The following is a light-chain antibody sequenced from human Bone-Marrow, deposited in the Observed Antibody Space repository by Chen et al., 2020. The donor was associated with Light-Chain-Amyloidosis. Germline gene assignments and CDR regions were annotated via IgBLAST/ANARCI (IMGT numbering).Light chain of an antibody. J-gene: IGLJ3*02. Sequence: SYVLTQPSSLSVAPGPTATLACGGNNIGSTSVHWYQQTPGQAPLLVVYDDSDRPSGIPERLSGSNAGNTATLTISRVEAGEEADYYCQVWDRSSDRPVFGGGTKLTVL. CDR1: NIGSTS. CDR2: DDS. V-gene: IGLV3-21*02. CDR3: QVWDRSSDRPV.